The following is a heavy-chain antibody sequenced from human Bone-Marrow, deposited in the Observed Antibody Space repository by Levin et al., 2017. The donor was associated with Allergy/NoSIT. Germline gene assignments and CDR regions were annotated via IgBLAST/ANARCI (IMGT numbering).Heavy chain of an antibody. D-gene: IGHD5-24*01. CDR1: GFTFSTYT. Sequence: GGSLRLSCATSGFTFSTYTMTWVRQAPGKGLEWIAYIDTGATIFYSDSVRGRFTVSRDSALYLQMSSLRPEDTAVYFCASVRDGYHYFDLWGQGTVVAVSS. CDR3: ASVRDGYHYFDL. V-gene: IGHV3-69-1*01. CDR2: IDTGATI. J-gene: IGHJ4*02.